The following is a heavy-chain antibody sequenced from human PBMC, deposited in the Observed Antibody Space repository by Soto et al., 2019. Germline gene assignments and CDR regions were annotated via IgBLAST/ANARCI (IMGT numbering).Heavy chain of an antibody. CDR1: GGSFSGYY. CDR2: INHSGST. CDR3: AGILGYCSSTSCSARNWFDP. J-gene: IGHJ5*02. Sequence: SETLSLTCAVYGGSFSGYYWSWIRQPPGKGLEWIGEINHSGSTNYNPSLKSRVTISVDTSKNQFSLKLSSVTAADTAVYYCAGILGYCSSTSCSARNWFDPWGQGTLVTVSS. V-gene: IGHV4-34*01. D-gene: IGHD2-2*01.